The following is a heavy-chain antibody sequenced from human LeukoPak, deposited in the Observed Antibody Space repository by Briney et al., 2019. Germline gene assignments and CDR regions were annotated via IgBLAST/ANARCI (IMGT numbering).Heavy chain of an antibody. J-gene: IGHJ4*02. D-gene: IGHD3-9*01. CDR1: GFSFSNYA. Sequence: PGGSLRLSCAASGFSFSNYAMSWVRQVPGKGLEWVSAISGRDDSKYCAYSVKGRFTISRDTSKNTLYLQMNSLRAEDTAVYYCAKWGDYDVLTGYYDSDYWGQGTLVTVSS. CDR2: ISGRDDSK. CDR3: AKWGDYDVLTGYYDSDY. V-gene: IGHV3-23*01.